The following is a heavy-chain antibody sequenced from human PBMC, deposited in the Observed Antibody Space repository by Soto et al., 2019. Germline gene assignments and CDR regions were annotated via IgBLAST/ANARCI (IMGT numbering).Heavy chain of an antibody. V-gene: IGHV4-61*01. Sequence: QVQLQESGPGLVKPSETLSLTCTVSGGSVSSGSYYWSWIRQPPGKGLEWIGYIYYSGGTNYNPSLKSRVTISVDTSKNQFSLKLSSVTAADTAVYYCASVTRTCISTSCYRYYYGMDVWGQGTTVTVSS. CDR1: GGSVSSGSYY. CDR2: IYYSGGT. CDR3: ASVTRTCISTSCYRYYYGMDV. J-gene: IGHJ6*02. D-gene: IGHD2-2*02.